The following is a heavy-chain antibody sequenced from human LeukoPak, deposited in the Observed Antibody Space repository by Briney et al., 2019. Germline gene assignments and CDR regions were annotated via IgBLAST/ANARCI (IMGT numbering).Heavy chain of an antibody. Sequence: GGSLRLSCAASGFTFSSYAMSWVRQAPGKGLEWVSAISGRAGTTHYADSLKGRFTISRDNAKNSLYLQMNSLRAEDTAVYYCARGTPTTRDFDSWGQGTLVTVSS. V-gene: IGHV3-23*01. CDR2: ISGRAGTT. J-gene: IGHJ4*02. CDR1: GFTFSSYA. CDR3: ARGTPTTRDFDS. D-gene: IGHD4-11*01.